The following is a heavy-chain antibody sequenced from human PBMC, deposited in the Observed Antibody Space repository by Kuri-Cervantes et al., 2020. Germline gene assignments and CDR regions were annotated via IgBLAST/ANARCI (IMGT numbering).Heavy chain of an antibody. CDR3: ARSPRLDY. CDR1: GFTFSSYW. J-gene: IGHJ4*02. CDR2: IKQDGNEK. Sequence: GESLKISCAASGFTFSSYWMSWVRQAPGKGLEWVANIKQDGNEKYYVDSVKGRFTISRDNAKNSLFLQMNSLRAEDTAVYYCARSPRLDYWGQGTLVTVSS. V-gene: IGHV3-7*01.